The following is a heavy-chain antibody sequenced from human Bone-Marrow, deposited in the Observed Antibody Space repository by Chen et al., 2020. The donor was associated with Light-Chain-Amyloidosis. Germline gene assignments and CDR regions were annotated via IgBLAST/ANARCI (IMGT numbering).Heavy chain of an antibody. J-gene: IGHJ4*02. CDR3: ARRRDGYNFDY. CDR1: GYTCPTYW. CDR2: IYPDDSDS. Sequence: EVQLEQSGPEVKKPGESLKISCKGSGYTCPTYWIGWVREMPGKGLEWMGVIYPDDSDSIYSPSFEGQVTISADKSITTAYLQWRSLKASDTAMYYCARRRDGYNFDYWGQGTLVTVSS. D-gene: IGHD5-12*01. V-gene: IGHV5-51*01.